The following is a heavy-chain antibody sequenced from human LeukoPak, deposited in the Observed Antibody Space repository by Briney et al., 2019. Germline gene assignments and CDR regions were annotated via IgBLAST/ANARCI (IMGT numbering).Heavy chain of an antibody. Sequence: GGSLRLSCAASGFTFSSYGMHWVRQAPGKGLEWVAVISYDGSNKYYADSVKGRFTISRDNSKNTLYLQMNSLRAEGTAVYYCAKGLPDYYDSSGHTVDFDYWGQGTLVTVSS. CDR3: AKGLPDYYDSSGHTVDFDY. CDR2: ISYDGSNK. V-gene: IGHV3-30*18. D-gene: IGHD3-22*01. CDR1: GFTFSSYG. J-gene: IGHJ4*02.